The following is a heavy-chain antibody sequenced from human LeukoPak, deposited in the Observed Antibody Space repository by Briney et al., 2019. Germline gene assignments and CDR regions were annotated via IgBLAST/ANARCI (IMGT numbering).Heavy chain of an antibody. CDR1: GGSISSGDYY. CDR2: IYYSGST. D-gene: IGHD7-27*01. CDR3: ARTGAFEADYFDY. J-gene: IGHJ4*02. V-gene: IGHV4-30-4*01. Sequence: PSETLSLTCTVSGGSISSGDYYWSWIRQPPGKGLEWIGYIYYSGSTYYNPSLKSRVTISVDTSKNQFSLKRSSVTAADTAVYYCARTGAFEADYFDYWGQGTLVTVSS.